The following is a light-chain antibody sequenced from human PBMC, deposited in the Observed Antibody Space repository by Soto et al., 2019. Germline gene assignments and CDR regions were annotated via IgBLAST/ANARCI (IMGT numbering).Light chain of an antibody. J-gene: IGKJ2*01. Sequence: EIVLTQSPGTLSLSPGEGATLSCRASQAVSSNYLAWYQQQRGQAPRLVIYGASNRAAGIPDRFSGSGSGTDFTLTISRLEPEDFAVYYCQHYDTSPLYTFAQGTKLEI. CDR2: GAS. CDR3: QHYDTSPLYT. V-gene: IGKV3-20*01. CDR1: QAVSSNY.